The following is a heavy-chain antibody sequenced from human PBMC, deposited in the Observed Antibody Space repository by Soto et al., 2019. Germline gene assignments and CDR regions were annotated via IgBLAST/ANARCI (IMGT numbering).Heavy chain of an antibody. V-gene: IGHV1-3*01. CDR3: ARWKVGAAFDY. Sequence: QVQLVQSGDEVKKPGAAVKVSCKASGYTFTSYAMHWVRQAPGQRLEWMGWINAGNGNTKYSQKFQGRVTITRYTSASTAYMELSSLSSEDTAVYYCARWKVGAAFDYLGQGPLVTVSS. CDR1: GYTFTSYA. D-gene: IGHD1-26*01. J-gene: IGHJ4*02. CDR2: INAGNGNT.